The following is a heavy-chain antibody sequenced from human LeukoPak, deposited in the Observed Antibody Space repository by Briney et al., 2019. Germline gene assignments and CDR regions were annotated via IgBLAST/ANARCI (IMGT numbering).Heavy chain of an antibody. CDR3: AIDYYDSSGYNSPDY. D-gene: IGHD3-22*01. V-gene: IGHV1-69*01. J-gene: IGHJ4*02. CDR2: IIPIFGTA. Sequence: SVKVSCKASGGTFSRYAISWVRQAPGQGLEWMGGIIPIFGTANYAQEFQGRVTITADESTSTAYMELSSLRSEDTAVYYCAIDYYDSSGYNSPDYWGQGTLVTVSS. CDR1: GGTFSRYA.